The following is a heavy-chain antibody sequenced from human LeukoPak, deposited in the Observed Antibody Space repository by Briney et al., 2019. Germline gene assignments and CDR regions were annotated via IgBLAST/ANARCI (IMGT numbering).Heavy chain of an antibody. J-gene: IGHJ4*02. V-gene: IGHV3-21*01. Sequence: GGSLRLSCAASGFTFRSYSMNWVCPAPGKGLEWVSSISSSSSYIYYADSVKGRFTISRDNAKNSLYLQMNSLRAEDTAVYYCARDFRDGSGSYRYWGQGTLVTVSS. CDR3: ARDFRDGSGSYRY. D-gene: IGHD3-10*01. CDR1: GFTFRSYS. CDR2: ISSSSSYI.